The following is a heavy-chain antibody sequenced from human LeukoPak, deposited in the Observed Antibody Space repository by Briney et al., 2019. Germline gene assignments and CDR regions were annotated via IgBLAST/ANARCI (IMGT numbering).Heavy chain of an antibody. V-gene: IGHV1-3*01. CDR1: GYTFTSYA. CDR2: INAGNGNT. Sequence: ASVNVSCKASGYTFTSYAMHWVRQAPGQRLEWMGWINAGNGNTKYSQKFQGRVTITRDTSASTAYMELSSLRSEDTAVYYCARDSGGTAARPVNWFDPWGQGTLVTVSS. J-gene: IGHJ5*02. D-gene: IGHD6-6*01. CDR3: ARDSGGTAARPVNWFDP.